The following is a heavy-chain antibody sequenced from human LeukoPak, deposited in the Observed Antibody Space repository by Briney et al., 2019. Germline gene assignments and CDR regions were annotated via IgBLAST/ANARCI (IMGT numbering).Heavy chain of an antibody. Sequence: ASVKVSCKASGYTFNGNYIHWVRQAPGQGLEWMGWINPHSGGTNSAQKFQGWVTMTRDTSISTAYIELSRLTSDDTAIYYYARAKGDLFNGFYFDYWGQGTLITVSS. CDR1: GYTFNGNY. CDR2: INPHSGGT. V-gene: IGHV1-2*04. D-gene: IGHD3-9*01. CDR3: ARAKGDLFNGFYFDY. J-gene: IGHJ4*02.